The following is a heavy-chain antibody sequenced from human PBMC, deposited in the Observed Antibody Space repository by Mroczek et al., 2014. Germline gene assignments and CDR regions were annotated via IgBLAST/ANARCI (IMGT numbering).Heavy chain of an antibody. CDR2: ISYDGSNK. CDR1: GFTFSSYA. CDR3: ARGSRNYYYYGMDV. J-gene: IGHJ6*02. V-gene: IGHV3-30-3*01. Sequence: ESGGGVVQPGRSLRLSCAASGFTFSSYAMHWVRQAPGKGLEWVAVISYDGSNKYYADSVKGRFTISRDNSKNTLYLQMNSLRAEDTAVYYCARGSRNYYYYGMDVWGQGTTVTVSS.